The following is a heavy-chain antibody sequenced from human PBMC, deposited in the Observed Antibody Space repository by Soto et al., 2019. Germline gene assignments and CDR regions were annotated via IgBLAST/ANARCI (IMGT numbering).Heavy chain of an antibody. CDR2: INQDGSER. V-gene: IGHV3-7*01. Sequence: EVQLVESGGGLVQPGGSLRLPCAASGFTFSTYWMTWVRQPPGKGLEWVASINQDGSERYYVDSVRGRFTISRDNAKKSLYLQMNSLRAEDTAVYYCVCGGNVFVYWGQGTLVTVSP. CDR1: GFTFSTYW. J-gene: IGHJ4*02. D-gene: IGHD3-16*01. CDR3: VCGGNVFVY.